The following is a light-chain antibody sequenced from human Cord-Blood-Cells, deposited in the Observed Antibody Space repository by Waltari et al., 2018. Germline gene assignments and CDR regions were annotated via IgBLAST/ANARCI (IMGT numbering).Light chain of an antibody. CDR1: SSDVGGYNY. CDR3: SSYAGSNNFDVV. CDR2: EVS. Sequence: QSALTQPPSASGSPGQSVTISCTGTSSDVGGYNYVSWYQQHPGKAPKLMIYEVSNRPSGFPVRFSGSKSGNTASLTVSGLQAEDEADYYCSSYAGSNNFDVVFGGGTKLTVL. J-gene: IGLJ2*01. V-gene: IGLV2-8*01.